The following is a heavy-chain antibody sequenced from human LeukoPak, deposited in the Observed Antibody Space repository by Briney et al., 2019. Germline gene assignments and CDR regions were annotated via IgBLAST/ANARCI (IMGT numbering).Heavy chain of an antibody. CDR2: IYYSGST. V-gene: IGHV4-39*01. CDR3: ARHVWEPFYGDYEGY. Sequence: SETLSLTCTVSVGPISSIIYSWGGIRRPPGKGLKGLGGIYYSGSTYYNPSLKSRVTISVDTSKNQFSLKLSSVTAADTAVYYCARHVWEPFYGDYEGYWGQGTLVTVSS. D-gene: IGHD4-17*01. J-gene: IGHJ4*02. CDR1: VGPISSIIYS.